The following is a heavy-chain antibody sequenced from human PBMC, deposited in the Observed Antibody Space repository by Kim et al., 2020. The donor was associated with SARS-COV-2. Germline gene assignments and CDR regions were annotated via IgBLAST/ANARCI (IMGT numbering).Heavy chain of an antibody. V-gene: IGHV4-34*01. J-gene: IGHJ4*02. CDR3: ARGLGKQQLVRFDY. Sequence: NPSLQSRVTISVDTAKNQFSLKLSSVTAADTAVYYCARGLGKQQLVRFDYWGQGTLVTVSS. D-gene: IGHD6-13*01.